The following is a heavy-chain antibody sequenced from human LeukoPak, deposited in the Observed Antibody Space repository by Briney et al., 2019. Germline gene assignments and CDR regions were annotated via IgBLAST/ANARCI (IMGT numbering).Heavy chain of an antibody. V-gene: IGHV1-2*02. CDR1: GYSFTGHY. Sequence: ASVKVSCKASGYSFTGHYIHWVRQAPGQGLEWMGWINPNSGSTHYTQKFQDRGTITRDTSITTARMELNSLTSDDTAVYYCARDLSSSALLWFGAPPDYHYYMDVWGKGTTVTVSS. CDR3: ARDLSSSALLWFGAPPDYHYYMDV. J-gene: IGHJ6*03. D-gene: IGHD3-10*01. CDR2: INPNSGST.